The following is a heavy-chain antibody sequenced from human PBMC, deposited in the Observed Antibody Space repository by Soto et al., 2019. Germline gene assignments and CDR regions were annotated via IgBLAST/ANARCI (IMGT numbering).Heavy chain of an antibody. CDR1: GGSISSYY. J-gene: IGHJ6*03. CDR3: ARAVDAQPYYYYYYMDV. CDR2: IYYSGST. V-gene: IGHV4-59*01. Sequence: SETLSLTCTVSGGSISSYYWSWIRQPPGKGLEWIGYIYYSGSTNYNPSLKSRVTISVDTSKNQFSLKLSSVTAADTAVYYCARAVDAQPYYYYYYMDVWGKGTTVTVSS. D-gene: IGHD5-12*01.